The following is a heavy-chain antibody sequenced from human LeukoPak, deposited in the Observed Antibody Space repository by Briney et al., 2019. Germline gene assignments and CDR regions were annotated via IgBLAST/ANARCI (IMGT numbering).Heavy chain of an antibody. V-gene: IGHV4-4*07. Sequence: SETLSLTCTVSGGXMSSDYWSWIRQPAGKGLEWVGLIYTSGRTNYNPSLKSRLTMSVDTSKSQFSLKLNSVTAADTAVYYCASDFTYWGQGTLVTVSS. CDR2: IYTSGRT. CDR3: ASDFTY. J-gene: IGHJ4*02. CDR1: GGXMSSDY.